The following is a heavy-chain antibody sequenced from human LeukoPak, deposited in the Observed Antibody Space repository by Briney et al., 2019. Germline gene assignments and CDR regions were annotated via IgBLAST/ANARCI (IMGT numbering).Heavy chain of an antibody. V-gene: IGHV3-30*18. J-gene: IGHJ4*02. CDR3: AKDILSWSSGYPENVGFDY. D-gene: IGHD3-22*01. CDR2: ISYDGSHT. CDR1: EFTFSKYG. Sequence: GGSLRLSCVASEFTFSKYGMNWVRQAPGKGLERVALISYDGSHTSYIDSVKGRFTISRDNSKNTLYLQMHSLRTEDTAVYFCAKDILSWSSGYPENVGFDYWGQGTLVTVSS.